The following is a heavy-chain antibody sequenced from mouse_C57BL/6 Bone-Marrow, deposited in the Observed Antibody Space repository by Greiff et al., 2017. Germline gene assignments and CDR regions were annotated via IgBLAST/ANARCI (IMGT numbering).Heavy chain of an antibody. D-gene: IGHD1-1*01. CDR2: IYPGSGST. CDR1: GYTFTSYW. Sequence: QVQLKESGAELVKPGASVKMSCKASGYTFTSYWITWVKQRPGQGLEWIGDIYPGSGSTNYNEKFKSKATLTVDTSSSTAYMQLSSLTSEDSAVYYCAREGYYYGSSSWYFDVWGTGTTVTVSS. CDR3: AREGYYYGSSSWYFDV. V-gene: IGHV1-55*01. J-gene: IGHJ1*03.